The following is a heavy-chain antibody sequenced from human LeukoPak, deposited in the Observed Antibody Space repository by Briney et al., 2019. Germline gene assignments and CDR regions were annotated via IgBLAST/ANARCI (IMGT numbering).Heavy chain of an antibody. CDR1: GFTFSSYS. V-gene: IGHV3-48*01. CDR2: ISSSSSTI. J-gene: IGHJ5*02. CDR3: AKDLVAAAGTGWFDP. Sequence: GGSLRLSCAASGFTFSSYSMNWVRQAPGKGLEWVSYISSSSSTIYYADSVKGRFTISRDNAKNSLYLQMNSLRAEDTAVYYCAKDLVAAAGTGWFDPWGQGTLVTVSS. D-gene: IGHD6-13*01.